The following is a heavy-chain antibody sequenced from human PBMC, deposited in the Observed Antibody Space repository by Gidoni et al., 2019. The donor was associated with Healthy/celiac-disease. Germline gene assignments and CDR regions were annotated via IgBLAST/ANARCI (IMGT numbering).Heavy chain of an antibody. CDR1: GGSFSGYY. Sequence: QVQLQQWGAGRWKPSETLSLTCAVYGGSFSGYYWSWIRQPPGKGLEWIGEINHSGSTNYPPSLKSRVTISVDTSKNQFSLKLSSVTAADTAVYYCARTAAYCGGDCYRPLGYWGQGTLVTVSS. D-gene: IGHD2-21*01. CDR3: ARTAAYCGGDCYRPLGY. CDR2: INHSGST. V-gene: IGHV4-34*01. J-gene: IGHJ4*02.